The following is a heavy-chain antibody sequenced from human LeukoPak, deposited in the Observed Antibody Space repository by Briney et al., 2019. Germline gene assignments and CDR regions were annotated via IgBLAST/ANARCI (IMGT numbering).Heavy chain of an antibody. CDR3: ARRYCSSTFCHGAFDI. Sequence: GESLKISCKGSGYSFTSYWIGWVRQMPGKGLEWMGIIYPSDSETRYSPSFQGQVTISADMSISIAFLQWSSLKASDTAMYYCARRYCSSTFCHGAFDIWGQGTVVTVSS. V-gene: IGHV5-51*01. D-gene: IGHD2-2*01. CDR2: IYPSDSET. J-gene: IGHJ3*02. CDR1: GYSFTSYW.